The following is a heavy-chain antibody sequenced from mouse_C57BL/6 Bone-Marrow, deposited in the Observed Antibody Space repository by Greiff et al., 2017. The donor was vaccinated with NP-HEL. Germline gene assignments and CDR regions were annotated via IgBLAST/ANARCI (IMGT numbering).Heavy chain of an antibody. V-gene: IGHV5-6*01. CDR3: ARHGNYVYYFDY. D-gene: IGHD2-1*01. J-gene: IGHJ2*01. CDR1: GFTFSSYG. Sequence: DVHLVESGGDLVKPGGSLKLSCAASGFTFSSYGMSWVRQTPDKRLEWVATISSGGSYTYYPDSVKGRFTISRDNAKNTLYLQMSSLKSEDTAMYYCARHGNYVYYFDYWGQGTTLTVSS. CDR2: ISSGGSYT.